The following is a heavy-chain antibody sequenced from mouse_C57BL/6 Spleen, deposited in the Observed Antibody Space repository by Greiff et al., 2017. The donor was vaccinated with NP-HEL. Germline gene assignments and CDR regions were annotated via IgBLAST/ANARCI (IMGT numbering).Heavy chain of an antibody. CDR1: GYTFTSYW. D-gene: IGHD1-1*01. V-gene: IGHV1-64*01. Sequence: VQLQQPGAELVKPGASVKLSCKASGYTFTSYWMHCVKQRPGQGLEWIGMIHPNSGSTNYNEKFKSKATLTVDKSSSTAYMQLSSLTSEDSAVYYCARCYYGSRGGNAMDYWGQGTSVTVSS. CDR3: ARCYYGSRGGNAMDY. CDR2: IHPNSGST. J-gene: IGHJ4*01.